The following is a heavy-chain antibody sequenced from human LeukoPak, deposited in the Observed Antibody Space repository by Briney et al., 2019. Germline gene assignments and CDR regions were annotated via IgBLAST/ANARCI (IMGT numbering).Heavy chain of an antibody. V-gene: IGHV3-11*04. CDR3: ASSVAAAGTWYFDL. D-gene: IGHD6-13*01. Sequence: PGGSLRLSCAASGFTFSDYYMSWIRQAPGKGLEWVSYISSSGSTIYYADSVKGRFTISRDNAKNSLYLQMNSLRAEDTAVYYCASSVAAAGTWYFDLWGRGTLVTVSS. CDR1: GFTFSDYY. CDR2: ISSSGSTI. J-gene: IGHJ2*01.